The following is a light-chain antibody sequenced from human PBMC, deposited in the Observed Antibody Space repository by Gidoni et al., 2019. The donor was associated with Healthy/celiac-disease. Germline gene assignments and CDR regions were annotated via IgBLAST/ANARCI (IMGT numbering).Light chain of an antibody. Sequence: EIVLTQSPATLSLSPGERATLSCRASQSVSSYLAWYQQKPGQAPRLLIYDASNRATGIPARFSGSGSGTDFTLTISSLEPEDFAVYYCQQRSNWPLXQXTKLEIK. CDR3: QQRSNWP. V-gene: IGKV3-11*01. J-gene: IGKJ2*01. CDR1: QSVSSY. CDR2: DAS.